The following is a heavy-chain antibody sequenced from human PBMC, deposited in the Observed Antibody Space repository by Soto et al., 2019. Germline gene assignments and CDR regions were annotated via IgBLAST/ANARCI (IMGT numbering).Heavy chain of an antibody. Sequence: GGSLRLSCAASGFTFSDYYMSWIRQAPGKGLEWVSYISSSSSYTNYADSVKGRFTISRDNAKNSLYLQMNSLRAEDTAVYYCARVVSSTTPMYFDYWGQGTLVTVSS. V-gene: IGHV3-11*06. D-gene: IGHD2-2*01. J-gene: IGHJ4*02. CDR1: GFTFSDYY. CDR2: ISSSSSYT. CDR3: ARVVSSTTPMYFDY.